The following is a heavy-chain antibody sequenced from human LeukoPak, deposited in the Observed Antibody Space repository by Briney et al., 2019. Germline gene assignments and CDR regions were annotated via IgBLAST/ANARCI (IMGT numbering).Heavy chain of an antibody. CDR2: IYYSGST. CDR3: ARQTGSGLFILP. D-gene: IGHD3/OR15-3a*01. CDR1: GGSISSSSYY. Sequence: SETLSLTCTVSGGSISSSSYYWGWIRQPPGKGLEWIGSIYYSGSTYYNPSLRSRVTISVDTSKGQFSLKLTSVTAADTAVYYCARQTGSGLFILPGGQGTLVTVSS. V-gene: IGHV4-39*01. J-gene: IGHJ4*02.